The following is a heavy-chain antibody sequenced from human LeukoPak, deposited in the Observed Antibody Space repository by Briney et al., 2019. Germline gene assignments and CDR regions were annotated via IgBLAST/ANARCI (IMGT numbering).Heavy chain of an antibody. Sequence: GGSLRLSCAASGFTFSSYGMHWVRQAPGKGLEWVAVISYDGSNKYYADSVKGRFTISRDNSKNTLYLQMNNLRAEDTAVYYCAKDLLYYYDSSGYLDYWGQGTLVTVSS. D-gene: IGHD3-22*01. CDR3: AKDLLYYYDSSGYLDY. J-gene: IGHJ4*02. CDR2: ISYDGSNK. CDR1: GFTFSSYG. V-gene: IGHV3-30*18.